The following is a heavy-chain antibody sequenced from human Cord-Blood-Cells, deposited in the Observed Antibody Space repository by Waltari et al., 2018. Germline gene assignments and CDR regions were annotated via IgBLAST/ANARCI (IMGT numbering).Heavy chain of an antibody. CDR3: ARANGDFWSGYPDY. Sequence: QVQLQESGPGLVKPSQTLSLTCTVSGGSISSGGYYWRWIRQHPGKGLEWIGYIYYSGSTYYNPSLKSRVTISVDTSKNQFSLKLSSVTAADTAVYYCARANGDFWSGYPDYWGQGTLVTVSS. V-gene: IGHV4-31*03. CDR2: IYYSGST. J-gene: IGHJ4*02. D-gene: IGHD3-3*01. CDR1: GGSISSGGYY.